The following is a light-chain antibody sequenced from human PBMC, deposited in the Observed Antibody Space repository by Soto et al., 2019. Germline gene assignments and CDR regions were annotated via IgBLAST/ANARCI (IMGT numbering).Light chain of an antibody. CDR1: SGDVGGYNY. V-gene: IGLV2-14*01. J-gene: IGLJ2*01. CDR3: SSYTTTKTLL. Sequence: QSALTQPASVSGSPGQSITISCTGTSGDVGGYNYVSWYQQHPGKAPKLLISGVTNRPSGVSNRFAVSKSGNTASLTISGLQADDEADYYCSSYTTTKTLLFGGGTKLTVL. CDR2: GVT.